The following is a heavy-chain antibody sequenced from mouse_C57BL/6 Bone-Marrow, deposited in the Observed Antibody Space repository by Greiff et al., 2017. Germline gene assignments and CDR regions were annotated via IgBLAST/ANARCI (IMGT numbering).Heavy chain of an antibody. CDR2: INPNYGTT. V-gene: IGHV1-39*01. Sequence: VHVKQSGPELVKPGASVKISCKASGYSFTDYNMNWVKQSNGKSLEWIGVINPNYGTTSYNQKFKGKATLTVDQSSSTAYMQLNSLTSEDSAVYYCASMRHYGSSPYWYFDVWGTGTTVTVSS. D-gene: IGHD1-1*01. J-gene: IGHJ1*03. CDR3: ASMRHYGSSPYWYFDV. CDR1: GYSFTDYN.